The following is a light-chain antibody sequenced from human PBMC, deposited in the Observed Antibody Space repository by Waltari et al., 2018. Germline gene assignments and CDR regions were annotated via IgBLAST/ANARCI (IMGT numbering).Light chain of an antibody. CDR1: NSDVGGYNY. V-gene: IGLV2-8*01. CDR2: EVT. CDR3: SSFSGSNNYNVV. J-gene: IGLJ2*01. Sequence: QPALTQPPSASGSPGQSVTISCTGTNSDVGGYNYVSWYQQHPGAAPKLLIYEVTKRPSGVPDRFSCSKSDNTASLTVSGLQAEDEADYYCSSFSGSNNYNVVFGGGTKLTVL.